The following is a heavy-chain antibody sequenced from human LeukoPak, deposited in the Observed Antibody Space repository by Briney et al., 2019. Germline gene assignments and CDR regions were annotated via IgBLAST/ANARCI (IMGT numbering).Heavy chain of an antibody. J-gene: IGHJ3*02. CDR3: VRQSLVSDAFDT. Sequence: GGSLRLSCSASGLTFSFYTMHWVRQAPGKGLEWVSFIATRNYVSYADSVQGRFTISRESGRDSLYLRMTSLRAEDTAIYYCVRQSLVSDAFDTWGPGTLVTVSS. V-gene: IGHV3-69-1*02. D-gene: IGHD2-21*01. CDR2: IATRNYV. CDR1: GLTFSFYT.